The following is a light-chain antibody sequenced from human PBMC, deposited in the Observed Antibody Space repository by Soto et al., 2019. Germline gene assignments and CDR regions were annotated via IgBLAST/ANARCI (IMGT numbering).Light chain of an antibody. J-gene: IGKJ2*01. CDR1: QRVSSTY. V-gene: IGKV3-20*01. CDR2: GAS. CDR3: QQYRSSPPYT. Sequence: EIVLTQSPGTLSLSPGERATLSCRASQRVSSTYLAWYQQKPGQAPRLLIYGASSRATGIPDRFSGSGSGTDLTLTISRLEPEDLAVYYCQQYRSSPPYTFGQGTKLEIK.